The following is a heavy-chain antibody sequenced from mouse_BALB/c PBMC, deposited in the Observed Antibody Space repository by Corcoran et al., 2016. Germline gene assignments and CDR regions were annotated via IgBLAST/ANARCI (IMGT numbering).Heavy chain of an antibody. J-gene: IGHJ4*01. Sequence: DVQLQESGPGLVKPSQSLSLTCSVTGYSITSGYYWNWIRQFPGNKLEWMGYISYDGSNNYNPSLKNRISITRDTSKNQFFLKLNSVTTEDTATYDCASIYDGDAMDYWGQGTSVTVSS. D-gene: IGHD2-3*01. CDR1: GYSITSGYY. CDR2: ISYDGSN. CDR3: ASIYDGDAMDY. V-gene: IGHV3-6*02.